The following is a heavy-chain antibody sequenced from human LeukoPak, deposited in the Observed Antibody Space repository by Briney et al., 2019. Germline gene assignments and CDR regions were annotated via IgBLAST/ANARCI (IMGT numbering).Heavy chain of an antibody. CDR1: GFTVSRNY. D-gene: IGHD3/OR15-3a*01. V-gene: IGHV3-53*01. CDR2: IYSGGSR. CDR3: ARGGLVTRVSYFDY. Sequence: GGSLRLSCAASGFTVSRNYMSWVRQAPGKGLEWVSLIYSGGSRCNADSVKGRLTISRNNSKNTLYLQMNSLRAEDTAVYYCARGGLVTRVSYFDYWGQGTLVTVSS. J-gene: IGHJ4*02.